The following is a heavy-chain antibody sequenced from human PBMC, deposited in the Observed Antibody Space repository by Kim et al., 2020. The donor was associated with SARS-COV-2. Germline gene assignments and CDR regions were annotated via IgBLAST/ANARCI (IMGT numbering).Heavy chain of an antibody. CDR3: ARASLLWFGELSLFDY. J-gene: IGHJ4*01. V-gene: IGHV3-30-3*01. Sequence: GGSLRLSCAASGFTFSSYAMHWVRQAPGKGLEWVAVISYDGSNKYYADSVKGRFTISRDNSKNTLYLQMNSLRAEDTAVYYCARASLLWFGELSLFDYWG. CDR2: ISYDGSNK. CDR1: GFTFSSYA. D-gene: IGHD3-10*01.